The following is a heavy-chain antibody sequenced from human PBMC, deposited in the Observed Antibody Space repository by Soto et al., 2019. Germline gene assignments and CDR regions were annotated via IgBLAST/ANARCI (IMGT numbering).Heavy chain of an antibody. CDR3: ARGPSPYYYYYGMDV. V-gene: IGHV3-33*01. Sequence: QVQLVESGGGVVQPGRSLRLSCAASGFTFSSYGMHWVRQAPGKGLEWVAVIWYDGSNKYYADSVKGRFTISRDNSKNTLYLQMNRLRAEDTAGYYCARGPSPYYYYYGMDVWGQGTTVTVSS. CDR1: GFTFSSYG. J-gene: IGHJ6*02. CDR2: IWYDGSNK.